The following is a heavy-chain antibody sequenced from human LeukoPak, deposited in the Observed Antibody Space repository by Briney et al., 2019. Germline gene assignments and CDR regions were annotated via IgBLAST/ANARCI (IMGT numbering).Heavy chain of an antibody. CDR1: GYSFTSYW. Sequence: GESLKISCKGSGYSFTSYWIGWVRQMPGKGLEWMGIIYPGDSDTRYSPSFQGQVTISADKSISTAYLQWSSLKASDTAMYYCARHLGYCSTTSCYLYFDYWGQGTLVTVSS. CDR3: ARHLGYCSTTSCYLYFDY. D-gene: IGHD2-2*01. V-gene: IGHV5-51*01. CDR2: IYPGDSDT. J-gene: IGHJ4*02.